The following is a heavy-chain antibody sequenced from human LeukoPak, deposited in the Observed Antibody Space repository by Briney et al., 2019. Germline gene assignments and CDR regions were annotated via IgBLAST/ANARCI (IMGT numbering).Heavy chain of an antibody. CDR2: ISWNSGSV. D-gene: IGHD2-15*01. CDR1: GFTFSSYS. CDR3: AKDTSSGALN. J-gene: IGHJ4*02. V-gene: IGHV3-9*01. Sequence: GGSLRLSCAASGFTFSSYSMNWVRQAPGKGLEWVSGISWNSGSVGYADSVKGRFTISRDNAKNSLYLQMNSLRAEDTALYYCAKDTSSGALNWGQGTLVTVSS.